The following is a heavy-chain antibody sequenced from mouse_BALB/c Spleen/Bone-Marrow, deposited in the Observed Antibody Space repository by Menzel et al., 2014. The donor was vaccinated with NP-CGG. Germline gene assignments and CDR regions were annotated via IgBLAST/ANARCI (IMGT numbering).Heavy chain of an antibody. D-gene: IGHD2-4*01. CDR2: IYPGDGDT. J-gene: IGHJ3*01. Sequence: VQLQQSGAGLARPGASVKLSCKASGYTFTSYWMQWVKQRPGQGLEWIGAIYPGDGDTRYTQKFKGKATLTADKSSSTAYMQLSSLASEDSAVYYCARSEATMILAYWGQGTLVTVSA. CDR1: GYTFTSYW. CDR3: ARSEATMILAY. V-gene: IGHV1-87*01.